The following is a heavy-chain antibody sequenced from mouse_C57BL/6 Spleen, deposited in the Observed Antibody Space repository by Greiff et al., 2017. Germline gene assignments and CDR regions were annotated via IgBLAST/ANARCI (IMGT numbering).Heavy chain of an antibody. Sequence: EVKLMESGGGLVKPGGSLKLSCAASGFTFSDYGMHWVRQAPEKGLEWVAYISSGSSTIYSAATVKGRFTISRDNAKNTLFLQLTSLRSEDTAMCYCARTDYWGQGTTLTVSS. CDR1: GFTFSDYG. V-gene: IGHV5-17*01. CDR3: ARTDY. CDR2: ISSGSSTI. J-gene: IGHJ2*01.